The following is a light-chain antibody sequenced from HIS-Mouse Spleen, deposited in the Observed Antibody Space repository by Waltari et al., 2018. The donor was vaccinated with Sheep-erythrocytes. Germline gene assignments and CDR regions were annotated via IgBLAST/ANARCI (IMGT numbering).Light chain of an antibody. Sequence: QSALTQPRSVSGSPGQSVTIPCTGTSSDVGGDNYVSWYQQHPGKAPKLMIYDLSKRPSGVPDRFSGSKSGNTASLTISGIQAEDEADYYCCSYAGSYNHVFATGTKVTVL. CDR3: CSYAGSYNHV. CDR1: SSDVGGDNY. V-gene: IGLV2-11*01. J-gene: IGLJ1*01. CDR2: DLS.